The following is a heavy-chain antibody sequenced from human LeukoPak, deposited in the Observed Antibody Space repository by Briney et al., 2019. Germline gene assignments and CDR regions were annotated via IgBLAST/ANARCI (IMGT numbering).Heavy chain of an antibody. J-gene: IGHJ5*02. CDR2: IKEDGSDK. D-gene: IGHD6-13*01. CDR3: ARGSDSSSWKTWFDP. Sequence: GGSLRLSCAASGFTFSSYWMSWIRQAPGKGLEWVANIKEDGSDKNYVDSVRGRFTISRDNAKNSLYLQVNSLRDEDTALYYCARGSDSSSWKTWFDPWGQGTLVIVSS. CDR1: GFTFSSYW. V-gene: IGHV3-7*01.